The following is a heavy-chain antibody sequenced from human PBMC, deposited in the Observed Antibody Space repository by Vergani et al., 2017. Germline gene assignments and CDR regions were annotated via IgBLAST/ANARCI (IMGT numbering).Heavy chain of an antibody. CDR2: IYSGGST. CDR3: ASTYCSSTSCPSDHYYYGMDV. D-gene: IGHD2-2*01. CDR1: GYTFTSNY. J-gene: IGHJ6*02. V-gene: IGHV3-53*04. Sequence: VQLVQSGAEVKKPGASVQVSCKASGYTFTSNYMSWVRQAPGKGLEGASVIYSGGSTYYADSVKGRFTISRHNSKNTLYLQMNSLRAEDTAVYYCASTYCSSTSCPSDHYYYGMDVWGQGTTVTVSS.